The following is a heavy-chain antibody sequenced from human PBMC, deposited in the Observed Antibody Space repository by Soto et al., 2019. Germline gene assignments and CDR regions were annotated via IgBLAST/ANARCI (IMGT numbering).Heavy chain of an antibody. CDR1: RGTFSSYA. Sequence: SVKVSCKASRGTFSSYAISWVRQAPGQGLECMGGIIPVFGTANYAQKFQGRVTINADGSTSTVYMELSSLRSEDTAVYYCARGWNDFPHWGQGTLVTVSS. CDR2: IIPVFGTA. J-gene: IGHJ1*01. CDR3: ARGWNDFPH. V-gene: IGHV1-69*13. D-gene: IGHD1-1*01.